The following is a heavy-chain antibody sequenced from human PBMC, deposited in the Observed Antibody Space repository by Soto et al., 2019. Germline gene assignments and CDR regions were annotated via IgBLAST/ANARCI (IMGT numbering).Heavy chain of an antibody. CDR1: GYSFTSYW. D-gene: IGHD2-2*01. Sequence: GESLKISCKGSGYSFTSYWIGWVRQMPGKGLEWMGIIYPGDSDTRYSPSFQGQVTISADKSISTAYLQWSSLKASDTAMYYCARLRSFGVPAAFYYYYYYMDVWGKGTTVTVSS. CDR2: IYPGDSDT. J-gene: IGHJ6*03. CDR3: ARLRSFGVPAAFYYYYYYMDV. V-gene: IGHV5-51*01.